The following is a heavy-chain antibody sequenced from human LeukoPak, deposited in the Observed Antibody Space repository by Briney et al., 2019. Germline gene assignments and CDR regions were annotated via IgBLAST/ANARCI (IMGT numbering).Heavy chain of an antibody. Sequence: GASVKVSCTASGFTFTDYNMHWVRQAPGQGLEWMGIINPSGGSTSYAQKFQGRVTMTRDMSTSTVYVELSSLRSEDTAVHYCARERGIAAAVHFDYWGQGTLVTVSS. V-gene: IGHV1-46*01. CDR1: GFTFTDYN. CDR2: INPSGGST. D-gene: IGHD6-13*01. J-gene: IGHJ4*02. CDR3: ARERGIAAAVHFDY.